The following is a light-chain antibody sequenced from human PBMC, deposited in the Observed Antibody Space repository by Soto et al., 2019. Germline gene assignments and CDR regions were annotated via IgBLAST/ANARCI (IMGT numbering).Light chain of an antibody. CDR3: QYYDNYSWT. CDR1: QSIGVW. Sequence: DIQLTQSPSTLSASVGARVTITCRVSQSIGVWLTWYQRKPGKAPKFLIYKTSTLESGVPSRFSGSGSGTEFTLTISSLQPDDFATYHCQYYDNYSWTFGQGTKVEIK. CDR2: KTS. V-gene: IGKV1-5*03. J-gene: IGKJ1*01.